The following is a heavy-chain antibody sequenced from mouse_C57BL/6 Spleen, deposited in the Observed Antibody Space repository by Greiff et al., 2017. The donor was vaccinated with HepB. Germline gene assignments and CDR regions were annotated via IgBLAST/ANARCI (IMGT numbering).Heavy chain of an antibody. V-gene: IGHV5-16*01. CDR1: GFTFSDYY. CDR3: AREGVYDGYYPFDY. D-gene: IGHD2-3*01. CDR2: INYDGSST. J-gene: IGHJ2*01. Sequence: EVKLVESEGGLVQPGSSMKLSCTASGFTFSDYYMAWVRQVPEKGLEWVANINYDGSSTYYLDSLKSRFIISRDNAKNILYLQMSSLKSEDTATYYCAREGVYDGYYPFDYWGQGTTLTVSS.